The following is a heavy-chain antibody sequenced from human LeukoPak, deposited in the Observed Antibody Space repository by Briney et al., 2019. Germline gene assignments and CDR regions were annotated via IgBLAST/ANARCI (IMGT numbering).Heavy chain of an antibody. Sequence: GGSLRLSCAASGFSFSTYGMNWVRQAPGKGLEWVSYISGNSKTIYYADSVKGRFTISRDNSKNTLYLQMNSLRAEDTAMYYCARYPYYYASSGFDYGGQGTLVTVSS. CDR2: ISGNSKTI. D-gene: IGHD3-22*01. CDR3: ARYPYYYASSGFDY. J-gene: IGHJ4*02. V-gene: IGHV3-48*01. CDR1: GFSFSTYG.